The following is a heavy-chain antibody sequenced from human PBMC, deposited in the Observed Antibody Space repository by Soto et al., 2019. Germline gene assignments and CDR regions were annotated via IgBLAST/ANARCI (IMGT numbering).Heavy chain of an antibody. CDR3: AKDKLNSNYEYYFDS. D-gene: IGHD4-4*01. V-gene: IGHV3-9*01. CDR2: ISWNRGTI. J-gene: IGHJ4*02. Sequence: GGSLRLSCAASGFSFENYAMHWVRQAPGKGLEWVSGISWNRGTIGYADSVKGRFTISRDNAKNSLYLQMNSLRAEDTALYFCAKDKLNSNYEYYFDSWGQGTLVTVSS. CDR1: GFSFENYA.